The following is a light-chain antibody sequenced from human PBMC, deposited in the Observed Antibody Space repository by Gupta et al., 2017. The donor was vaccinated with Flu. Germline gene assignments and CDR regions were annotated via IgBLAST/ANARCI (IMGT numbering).Light chain of an antibody. Sequence: QSVLTQPPSVSGAPGQRVTISCTGSNSNIGAGYDVHWYQHLPGAAPKLLIHGNNNRPSGVPERFSGSKSGTAASLAITGLRAEDGADYYCQSFDTRLTAYVFGSGTKVTVL. V-gene: IGLV1-40*01. CDR1: NSNIGAGYD. CDR3: QSFDTRLTAYV. CDR2: GNN. J-gene: IGLJ1*01.